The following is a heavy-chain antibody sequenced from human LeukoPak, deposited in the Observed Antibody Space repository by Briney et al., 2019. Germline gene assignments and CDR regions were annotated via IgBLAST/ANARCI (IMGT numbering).Heavy chain of an antibody. Sequence: GGSLRLSCVASGVTFSTYAFHWVRQAPGKGLEYVSGIDSNGGTTFYANSVKGRFIVSRDNSKNTLYLQMNSLRADDTAVYYCARERFHGSGAPKYDCWGQETLVTVSS. V-gene: IGHV3-64*01. CDR1: GVTFSTYA. CDR3: ARERFHGSGAPKYDC. D-gene: IGHD3-10*01. CDR2: IDSNGGTT. J-gene: IGHJ4*02.